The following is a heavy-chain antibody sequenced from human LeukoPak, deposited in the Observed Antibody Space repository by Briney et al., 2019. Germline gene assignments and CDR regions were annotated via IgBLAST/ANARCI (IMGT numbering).Heavy chain of an antibody. Sequence: GGSLRLSCAASGFTFSSYAMHWVRQAPGKGLEWVAVISYDGSNKYYADSVKGRFTISRDNSKNTLYLQMNSLRAEDTAVYYCAREYYRYDILTGPDYWGQGTLVTVSS. D-gene: IGHD3-9*01. CDR3: AREYYRYDILTGPDY. CDR1: GFTFSSYA. J-gene: IGHJ4*02. CDR2: ISYDGSNK. V-gene: IGHV3-30*04.